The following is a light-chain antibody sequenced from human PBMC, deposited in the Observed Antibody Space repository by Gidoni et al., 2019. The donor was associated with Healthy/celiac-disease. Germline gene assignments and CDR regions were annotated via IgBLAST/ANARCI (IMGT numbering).Light chain of an antibody. CDR2: RNN. V-gene: IGLV1-47*01. CDR1: SSNIGSNY. Sequence: QSVLTQPTSASGTPGQGVTISCSGSSSNIGSNYVYWYQQLPGTAPKLLLYRNNQRPSGVPDRFSGSKSGTSASLAISALRSEDEADYYCAAWDDSLSGPVFGGGTKLTVL. CDR3: AAWDDSLSGPV. J-gene: IGLJ3*02.